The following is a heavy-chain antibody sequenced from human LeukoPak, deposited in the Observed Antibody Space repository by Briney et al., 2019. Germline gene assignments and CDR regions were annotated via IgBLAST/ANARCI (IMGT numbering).Heavy chain of an antibody. V-gene: IGHV4-59*01. D-gene: IGHD3-22*01. CDR3: ARAGYYYDSSGYFRFDP. CDR2: IYYSGST. J-gene: IGHJ5*02. CDR1: GGSISSYY. Sequence: SETLCLTCTVSGGSISSYYWSWLRQPPGKGLEWLGYIYYSGSTNYNPSLKSRVTISVDTSKNQFSLKLSSVTAADTAVYYCARAGYYYDSSGYFRFDPWGQGTLVTVSS.